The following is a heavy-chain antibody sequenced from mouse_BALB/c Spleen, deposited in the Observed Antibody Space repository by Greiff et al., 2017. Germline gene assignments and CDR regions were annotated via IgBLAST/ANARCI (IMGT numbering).Heavy chain of an antibody. D-gene: IGHD3-2*01. V-gene: IGHV5-6*03. J-gene: IGHJ4*01. CDR3: ARDSSGYAMDY. Sequence: DVKLVESGGGLVKPGGSLKLSCAASGFTFSSYGMSWVRQTPDKRLEWVATISSGGSYTYYPDSVKGRFTISRDNAKNTLYLQMSSLKSEDTAMYYCARDSSGYAMDYWGQGTSVTVSS. CDR1: GFTFSSYG. CDR2: ISSGGSYT.